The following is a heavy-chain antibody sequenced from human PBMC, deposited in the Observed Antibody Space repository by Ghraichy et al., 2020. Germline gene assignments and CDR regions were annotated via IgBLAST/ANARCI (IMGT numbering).Heavy chain of an antibody. D-gene: IGHD6-13*01. CDR2: IDYTGNS. CDR3: ARGLIGSAGAPFDY. V-gene: IGHV4-59*01. CDR1: GGSSFTYY. Sequence: SENLSLTCTVSGGSSFTYYWSWIRQPPGKGLEWIGYIDYTGNSNYNPSLKSRVTMSLDTSKIQFSLRLSSVTAADTAVYYCARGLIGSAGAPFDYWGQGTLVTVSS. J-gene: IGHJ4*02.